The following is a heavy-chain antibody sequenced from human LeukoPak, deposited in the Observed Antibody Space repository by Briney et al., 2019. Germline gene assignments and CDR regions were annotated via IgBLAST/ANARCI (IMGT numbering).Heavy chain of an antibody. J-gene: IGHJ4*02. D-gene: IGHD3-9*01. CDR1: GFTFSDYY. CDR2: ITSSGSTL. Sequence: GGSLRLSCALSGFTFSDYYMSGIRQAPGKGLEWVSYITSSGSTLHYADSVKGRFTISRDSAKNSLYLQMNSLRAEDTAVYYCARYRFSSYDEILSGFFYYWGQGTLVTVSS. V-gene: IGHV3-11*04. CDR3: ARYRFSSYDEILSGFFYY.